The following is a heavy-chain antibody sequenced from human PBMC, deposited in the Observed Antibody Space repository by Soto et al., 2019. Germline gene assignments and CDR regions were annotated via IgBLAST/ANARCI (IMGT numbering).Heavy chain of an antibody. CDR1: GFTFSSYA. V-gene: IGHV3-23*01. D-gene: IGHD6-13*01. CDR2: ISGSGGST. J-gene: IGHJ6*02. CDR3: AKSSYSSGWYSYYYYGMDF. Sequence: HPGGSLRLSCAASGFTFSSYAMSWVRQARGKGLEWVSAISGSGGSTYYADSVKGRFTISRDNSKNTLYLQMNSLRAEDTAVYYCAKSSYSSGWYSYYYYGMDFWGQGTTVTVSS.